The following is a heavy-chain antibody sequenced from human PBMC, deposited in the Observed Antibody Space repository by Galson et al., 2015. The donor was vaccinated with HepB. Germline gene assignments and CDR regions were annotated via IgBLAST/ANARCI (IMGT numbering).Heavy chain of an antibody. CDR2: IYSSGTT. CDR1: GGSISSFY. D-gene: IGHD1-1*01. Sequence: QVQLQESGPGLVKPSETLSLTCSASGGSISSFYWSWIRQPPGKGLEWIGDIYSSGTTTYNPSLKSRVTISLDTSKNQFSLKVRSVTAADTAIYYCARGNRQLEPYFDYWGQGTLVTVSS. CDR3: ARGNRQLEPYFDY. J-gene: IGHJ4*02. V-gene: IGHV4-59*01.